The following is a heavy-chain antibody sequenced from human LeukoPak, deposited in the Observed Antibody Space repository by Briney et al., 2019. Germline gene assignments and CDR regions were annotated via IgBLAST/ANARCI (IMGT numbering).Heavy chain of an antibody. D-gene: IGHD5-12*01. CDR2: INWNSDTI. CDR1: GFTFDDYA. V-gene: IGHV3-9*01. Sequence: GGSLRLSCAASGFTFDDYAMHWVRQVPGKGLEWVSGINWNSDTIKYADSVKGRFTISRDNAKSSLYLQMNSLGAEDTAVYYCTRATRGGYDGYFDYWGQGTLVTVSS. J-gene: IGHJ4*02. CDR3: TRATRGGYDGYFDY.